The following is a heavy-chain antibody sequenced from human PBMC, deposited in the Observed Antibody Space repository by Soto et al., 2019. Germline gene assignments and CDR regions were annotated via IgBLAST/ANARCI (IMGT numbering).Heavy chain of an antibody. V-gene: IGHV3-74*01. CDR1: GFTLNNYW. J-gene: IGHJ6*02. CDR3: PRGDIAAEPFFYYYGMDR. Sequence: QLVESGGGLVQPGGSLRLSCAASGFTLNNYWMHWVRQAPGMGLVWVSRINGDATSTSYADSVKGRFTISRDNARNSLYLQMNSLRAEDTALYYCPRGDIAAEPFFYYYGMDRWGQGTTVTVS. D-gene: IGHD6-13*01. CDR2: INGDATST.